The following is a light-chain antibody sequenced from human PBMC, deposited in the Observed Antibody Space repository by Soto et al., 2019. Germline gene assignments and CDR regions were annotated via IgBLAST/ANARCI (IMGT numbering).Light chain of an antibody. CDR3: QTWGTGIRV. Sequence: QLVLTQSPSASASLGASVKLTCTLSSGHSSYAIAWHQQQPEKGPRYLMKLNSDGSHSKGDGIPDRFSGSSSGAERYLTISSLQSEDEDYCQTWGTGIRVFGGGTKLTVL. V-gene: IGLV4-69*01. CDR1: SGHSSYA. CDR2: LNSDGSH. J-gene: IGLJ2*01.